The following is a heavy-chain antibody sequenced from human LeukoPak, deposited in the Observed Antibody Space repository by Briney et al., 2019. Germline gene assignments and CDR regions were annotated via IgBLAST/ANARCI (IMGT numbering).Heavy chain of an antibody. CDR3: ARVSTTVTPNDY. CDR1: GFSFNRYS. D-gene: IGHD4-17*01. CDR2: IWYDGSNK. V-gene: IGHV3-33*08. Sequence: GGSLRLSCAASGFSFNRYSMNWVRQAPGKGLEWVAVIWYDGSNKYYADSVKGRFTISRDNSKNTLYLQMNSLRAEDTAVYYCARVSTTVTPNDYWGQGTLVTVSS. J-gene: IGHJ4*02.